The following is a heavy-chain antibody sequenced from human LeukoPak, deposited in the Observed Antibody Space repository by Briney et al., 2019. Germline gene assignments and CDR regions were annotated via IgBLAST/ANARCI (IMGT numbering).Heavy chain of an antibody. CDR2: ISSSRNYI. V-gene: IGHV3-21*01. D-gene: IGHD1-20*01. J-gene: IGHJ4*02. Sequence: GGSLRLSCAASGFTFNSYNMNWVRQAPGKGLEWVSSISSSRNYIYYADSVKGRFTISRDNAKNSLYLQMNSLRAEETAVYYCARLITAPYYFDYWGQGTLVTVSS. CDR3: ARLITAPYYFDY. CDR1: GFTFNSYN.